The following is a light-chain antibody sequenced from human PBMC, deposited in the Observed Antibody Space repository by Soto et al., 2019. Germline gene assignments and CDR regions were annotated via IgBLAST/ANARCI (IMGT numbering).Light chain of an antibody. V-gene: IGLV1-51*02. J-gene: IGLJ2*01. CDR2: END. CDR3: GAWDSSLSAGV. Sequence: QSVLTQPPSVSAAPGQKVTISCSGSSSHIGNNYVSWYQHLPGTAPKLHIYENDKRPSGIPDRFSGSKSGTSATLGITGLQTGDEADYYCGAWDSSLSAGVFGGGTKLTVL. CDR1: SSHIGNNY.